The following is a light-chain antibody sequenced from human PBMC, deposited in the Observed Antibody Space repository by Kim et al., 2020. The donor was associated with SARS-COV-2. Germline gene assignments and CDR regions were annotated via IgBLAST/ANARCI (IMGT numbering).Light chain of an antibody. J-gene: IGLJ3*02. CDR1: SLRSYY. CDR2: GKN. V-gene: IGLV3-19*01. Sequence: SSELTQDPAVSVALGQTVRITCQGDSLRSYYASWYQQKPGQAPILVIYGKNNRPSGIPDRFSGSNSGNTASLTITGAQAEDEADYYCVSRDSSGNHLVFGGGTQLTVL. CDR3: VSRDSSGNHLV.